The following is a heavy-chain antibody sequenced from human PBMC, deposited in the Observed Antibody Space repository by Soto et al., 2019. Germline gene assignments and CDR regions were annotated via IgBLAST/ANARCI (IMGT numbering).Heavy chain of an antibody. J-gene: IGHJ4*02. Sequence: QVHLVQSGAEVKKPGASVKVSCKGSGYIFTTYGITWVRQAPGQGLEWMGWISAHNGNTNYAQKLQGRVTVTRDTSPSTAYMELRNLASDDTAVYYCARGRYGDYWGQGALVTVSS. CDR3: ARGRYGDY. D-gene: IGHD1-1*01. CDR2: ISAHNGNT. V-gene: IGHV1-18*01. CDR1: GYIFTTYG.